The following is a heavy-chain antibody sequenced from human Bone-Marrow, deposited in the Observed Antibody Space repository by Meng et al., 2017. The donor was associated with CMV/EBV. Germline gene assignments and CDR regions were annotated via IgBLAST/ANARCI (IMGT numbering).Heavy chain of an antibody. D-gene: IGHD3-9*01. J-gene: IGHJ5*02. CDR3: ARGGYDILTGLGWFDP. CDR1: GFTFSTYS. V-gene: IGHV3-21*04. CDR2: ISSTSSYI. Sequence: SCAASGFTFSTYSMNWVRQAPGQGLEWVSSISSTSSYIYYADSVEGRFTISRDNAKNSLYLQMNSLRAEDTAVYYCARGGYDILTGLGWFDPWGQGTLVTVSS.